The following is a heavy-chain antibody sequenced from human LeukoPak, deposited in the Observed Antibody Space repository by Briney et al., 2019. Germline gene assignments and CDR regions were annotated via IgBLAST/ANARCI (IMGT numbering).Heavy chain of an antibody. D-gene: IGHD2-15*01. V-gene: IGHV3-23*01. CDR3: ASVPDIVVVVAATRGY. Sequence: GGSLRLSCAASGFTFSSYAMSWVRQAPGKGLEWVSAISGSGGSTYYADSVKGRFTISRDNSKNTLYLQMNSLRAEDTDVYYCASVPDIVVVVAATRGYWGQGTLVTVSS. J-gene: IGHJ4*02. CDR1: GFTFSSYA. CDR2: ISGSGGST.